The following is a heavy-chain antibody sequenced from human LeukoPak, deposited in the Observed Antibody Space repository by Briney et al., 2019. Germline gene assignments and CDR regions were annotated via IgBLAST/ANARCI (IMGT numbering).Heavy chain of an antibody. CDR3: ARAGRHYDTSGSYNWFDP. J-gene: IGHJ5*02. CDR1: GGSFSAYY. V-gene: IGHV4-34*01. D-gene: IGHD3-22*01. CDR2: INQSGST. Sequence: PSETLSLTCAVYGGSFSAYYWSWIRQPPGKGLEWTGEINQSGSTNYNPSLKSRVTISVDTSKNQFSLKLTSVTAADTAVYYCARAGRHYDTSGSYNWFDPWGQGTLVTVSS.